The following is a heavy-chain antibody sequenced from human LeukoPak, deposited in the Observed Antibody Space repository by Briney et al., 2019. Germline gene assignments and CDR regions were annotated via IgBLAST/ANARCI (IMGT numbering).Heavy chain of an antibody. CDR1: EYTFTIFD. CDR2: MNPKTGDT. J-gene: IGHJ6*02. V-gene: IGHV1-8*01. Sequence: ASVKVSCKASEYTFTIFDINWVRQAPGQGLEWVGWMNPKTGDTGYAQNFQGRVTMTRDTSIGTAYMELNSLRSEDTAVYYCAKGAIFGVTIRGYGMDVWGQGTSVTVSS. D-gene: IGHD3-3*01. CDR3: AKGAIFGVTIRGYGMDV.